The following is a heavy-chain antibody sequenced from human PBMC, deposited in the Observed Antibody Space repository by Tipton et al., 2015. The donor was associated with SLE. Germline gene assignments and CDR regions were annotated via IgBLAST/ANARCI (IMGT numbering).Heavy chain of an antibody. Sequence: TLSLTCTVSGGSISSISSYWGWIRPPPGKGLEWIGNFYYSGNTYYNPSLKSRVTISVDSSKNQFSLKLSSVTAADTAVYYCARIIRGVYYYYMDVWGKGTTVTVSS. J-gene: IGHJ6*03. CDR3: ARIIRGVYYYYMDV. V-gene: IGHV4-39*01. D-gene: IGHD3-10*01. CDR1: GGSISSISSY. CDR2: FYYSGNT.